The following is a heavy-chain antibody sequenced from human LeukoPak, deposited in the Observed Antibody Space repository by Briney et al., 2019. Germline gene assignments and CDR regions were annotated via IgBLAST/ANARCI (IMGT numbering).Heavy chain of an antibody. V-gene: IGHV3-7*01. CDR3: VRDGGVSGYDLLDY. Sequence: GGSLRLSCAASGFTFSNYWLTWVRQAPGKGLEWVAHINQDGSEEHYMDSVKARFIISRDNAKNSLSLQMNSPRAEDTAVYYCVRDGGVSGYDLLDYWGRGTLVTVSS. D-gene: IGHD5-12*01. CDR1: GFTFSNYW. J-gene: IGHJ4*02. CDR2: INQDGSEE.